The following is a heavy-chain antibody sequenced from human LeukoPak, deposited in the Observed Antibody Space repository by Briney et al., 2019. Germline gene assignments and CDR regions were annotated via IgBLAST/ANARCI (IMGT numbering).Heavy chain of an antibody. CDR1: GFTFSSYS. CDR2: ISSNSSTI. D-gene: IGHD6-13*01. Sequence: GGSLRLSCAASGFTFSSYSMNWVRQAPGKGLEWVSYISSNSSTIYYADSVKGRFTISRVNAKNSLYLQMNSLRAEDTAVYYCARASLSSVAAAGTRALRYWGQGTLVTVPS. J-gene: IGHJ4*02. V-gene: IGHV3-48*01. CDR3: ARASLSSVAAAGTRALRY.